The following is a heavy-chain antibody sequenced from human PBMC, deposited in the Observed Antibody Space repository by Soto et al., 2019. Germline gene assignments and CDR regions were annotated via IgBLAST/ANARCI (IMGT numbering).Heavy chain of an antibody. CDR1: GFTFTKYW. CDR2: IKEDGSVK. Sequence: EGSLRLSCEASGFTFTKYWMSWVRQAPGKGLEWVATIKEDGSVKYYVVSVKGRFAISRDNAGNSLYVQMNSLRPEDTAIYYCARVGQFDYWGRGTLVTVSS. J-gene: IGHJ4*02. V-gene: IGHV3-7*03. CDR3: ARVGQFDY.